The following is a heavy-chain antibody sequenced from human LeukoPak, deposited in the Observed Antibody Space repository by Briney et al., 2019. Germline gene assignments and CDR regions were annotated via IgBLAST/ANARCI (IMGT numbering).Heavy chain of an antibody. Sequence: ASVTVSCKASGGTFSNYAISWVRQAPGQGLEWMGGIIPMFDTPIYAQTFQGRVTITADESTSTVYMELSSLRSEDTAVYFCASTDYYDSRGYGGSFAIWGQGTMVTVSS. CDR3: ASTDYYDSRGYGGSFAI. D-gene: IGHD3-22*01. CDR2: IIPMFDTP. CDR1: GGTFSNYA. J-gene: IGHJ3*02. V-gene: IGHV1-69*13.